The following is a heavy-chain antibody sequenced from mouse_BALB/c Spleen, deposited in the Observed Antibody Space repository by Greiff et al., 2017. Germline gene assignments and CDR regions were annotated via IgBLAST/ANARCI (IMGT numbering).Heavy chain of an antibody. D-gene: IGHD3-1*01. CDR1: GFNIKDTY. CDR3: ARQLGPD. V-gene: IGHV14-3*02. Sequence: VQLKESGAELVKPGASVKLSCTASGFNIKDTYMHWVKQRPEQGLEWIGRIDPANGNTKYDPKFQGKATITADTSSNTAYLQLSSLTSEDTAVYYCARQLGPDWGQGTLVTVSA. CDR2: IDPANGNT. J-gene: IGHJ3*01.